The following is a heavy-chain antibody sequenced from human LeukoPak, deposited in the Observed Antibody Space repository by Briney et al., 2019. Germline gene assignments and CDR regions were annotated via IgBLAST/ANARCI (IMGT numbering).Heavy chain of an antibody. J-gene: IGHJ4*02. CDR2: INPNSGGT. CDR3: ARAASGDQNYFDY. V-gene: IGHV1-2*02. CDR1: GYTFTGYY. D-gene: IGHD3-10*01. Sequence: ASVKVSCKASGYTFTGYYMHWVRQAPGQGLEWMGWINPNSGGTNYAQKFQGRVTMTRDTSTSTVYMELSSLRSEDTAVYYCARAASGDQNYFDYWGQGTLVTVSS.